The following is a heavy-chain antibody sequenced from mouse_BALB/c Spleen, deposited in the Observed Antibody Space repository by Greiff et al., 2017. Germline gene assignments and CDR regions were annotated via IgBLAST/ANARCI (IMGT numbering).Heavy chain of an antibody. D-gene: IGHD1-1*01. CDR2: ISSGSSTI. Sequence: EVKVVESGGGLVQPGGSRKLSCAASGFTFSSFGMHWVRQAPEKGLEWVAYISSGSSTIYYADTVKGRFTISRDNPKNTLFLQMTSLRSEDTAMYYCARDYYYGSSYWYFDVWGAGTTVTVSS. V-gene: IGHV5-17*02. J-gene: IGHJ1*01. CDR1: GFTFSSFG. CDR3: ARDYYYGSSYWYFDV.